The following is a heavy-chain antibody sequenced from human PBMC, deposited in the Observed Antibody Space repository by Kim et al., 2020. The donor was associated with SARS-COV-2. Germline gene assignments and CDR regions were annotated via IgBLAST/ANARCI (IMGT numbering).Heavy chain of an antibody. CDR1: GFTFSDYY. D-gene: IGHD3-3*01. CDR3: ARGTHYDFWSGFNYYGMDV. CDR2: ISSSGSTI. J-gene: IGHJ6*02. Sequence: GGSLRLSCAASGFTFSDYYMSWIRQAPGKGLEWVSYISSSGSTIYYADSVKGRFTISRDNAKNSLYLQMNSLRAEDTAVYYCARGTHYDFWSGFNYYGMDVWGQGTTVTVSS. V-gene: IGHV3-11*01.